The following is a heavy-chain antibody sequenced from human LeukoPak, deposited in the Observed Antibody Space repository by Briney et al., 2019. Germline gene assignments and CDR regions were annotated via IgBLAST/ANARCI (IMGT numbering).Heavy chain of an antibody. J-gene: IGHJ4*02. D-gene: IGHD3-22*01. CDR3: ASAKHYYDSSVDY. CDR2: ISYDGSNK. Sequence: GGSLRLSCAASGFTFSSYAMHWVRQAPGKGLEWVAVISYDGSNKYYADSVKGRFTISRDNSKNTLYLQMNSLRAEDTAVYYCASAKHYYDSSVDYWGQGTLVTVSS. V-gene: IGHV3-30*04. CDR1: GFTFSSYA.